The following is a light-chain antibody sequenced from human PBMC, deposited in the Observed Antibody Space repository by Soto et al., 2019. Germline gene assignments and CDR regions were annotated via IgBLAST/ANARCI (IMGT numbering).Light chain of an antibody. CDR3: QQYNNWPPLT. Sequence: EIVMTQSPATLSVSPGERATLSCRASQSVSSNLAWYQQKPGQAPRLLIYGASTRATDIPARFSGSGSGTVFTLTISSLQSEDFAVYYWQQYNNWPPLTFGGGTKVEIK. V-gene: IGKV3-15*01. CDR1: QSVSSN. J-gene: IGKJ4*01. CDR2: GAS.